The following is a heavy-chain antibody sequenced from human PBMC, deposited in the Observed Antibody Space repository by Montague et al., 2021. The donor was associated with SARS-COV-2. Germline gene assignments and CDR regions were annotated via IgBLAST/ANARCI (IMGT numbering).Heavy chain of an antibody. V-gene: IGHV4-39*07. J-gene: IGHJ6*02. D-gene: IGHD3-10*01. CDR3: ARDDIVLQGVTKGMDV. Sequence: SETLSLTCTVSGGSISSSNYYWGWIRQPPGKGLEWIGTMYYSGSTYHNPSLKSRVTISIDTSKNQFSLKLSSVTAADTAVYYCARDDIVLQGVTKGMDVWGPGTMVTVSS. CDR2: MYYSGST. CDR1: GGSISSSNYY.